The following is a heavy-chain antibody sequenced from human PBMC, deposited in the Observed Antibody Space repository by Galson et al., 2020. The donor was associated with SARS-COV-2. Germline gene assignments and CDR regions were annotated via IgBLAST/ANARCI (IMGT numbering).Heavy chain of an antibody. CDR3: AREGLAARPIDY. CDR1: GFTFSSYA. CDR2: ISYDGSNK. J-gene: IGHJ4*02. Sequence: GESLKISCAASGFTFSSYAMHWVRQAPGKGLEWVAVISYDGSNKYYADSVKGRFTISRDNSKNTLYLQMNSLRAEDTAVYYCAREGLAARPIDYWGQGTLVTVSS. D-gene: IGHD6-6*01. V-gene: IGHV3-30*04.